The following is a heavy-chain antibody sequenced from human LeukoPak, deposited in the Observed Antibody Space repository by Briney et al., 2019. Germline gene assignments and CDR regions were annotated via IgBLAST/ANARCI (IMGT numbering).Heavy chain of an antibody. Sequence: GGSLRLSCAASGFTFSSYAMSWVRQAPGKGLEWVSAISGSGGSTYYADSVKGRFTISRDNSKNTLYLQMNSLRAEDTAVYYCTVPLGYCSSTSCPWAAFDIWGQGTMVTVSS. D-gene: IGHD2-2*01. J-gene: IGHJ3*02. CDR1: GFTFSSYA. CDR2: ISGSGGST. CDR3: TVPLGYCSSTSCPWAAFDI. V-gene: IGHV3-23*01.